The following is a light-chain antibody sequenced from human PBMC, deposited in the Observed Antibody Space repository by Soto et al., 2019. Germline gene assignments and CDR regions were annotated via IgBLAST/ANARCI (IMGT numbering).Light chain of an antibody. Sequence: QSALTQPASVSGSPGQTITISCTYNLVSWYQQHPGNAHQLMIYEGNKRLLGVSNRFSSSMSGNAASLTISGLQAVDEADYYCCSYAVHRVVFGGVTKLTVL. J-gene: IGLJ2*01. CDR2: EGN. V-gene: IGLV2-23*01. CDR1: YNL. CDR3: CSYAVHRVV.